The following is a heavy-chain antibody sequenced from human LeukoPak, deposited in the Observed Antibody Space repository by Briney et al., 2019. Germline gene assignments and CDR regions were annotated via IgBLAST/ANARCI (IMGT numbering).Heavy chain of an antibody. CDR3: ARINSSSFFFDY. Sequence: GESLKISCKGSGYSFTSYWIGWVRQMPGKGLEWMGIIYPGDSDTKYSPSLQGQVAISADKSIPTAYLQWSSLKASDTAIYYCARINSSSFFFDYWGQGTLVTVSS. J-gene: IGHJ4*02. CDR1: GYSFTSYW. V-gene: IGHV5-51*01. CDR2: IYPGDSDT. D-gene: IGHD6-6*01.